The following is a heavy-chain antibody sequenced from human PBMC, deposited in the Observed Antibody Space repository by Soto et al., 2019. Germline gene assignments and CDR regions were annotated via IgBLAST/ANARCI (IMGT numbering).Heavy chain of an antibody. V-gene: IGHV1-18*04. Sequence: QVQLVQSGAEVKKPGASVKVSCKASGYTFTSYGISWVRQAPGQGLEWMGWISAYNGNTNYAQKLQGRVTMTTDTSARTAYGELRGLRCDDTAVYYCARDRGWRGGMDVWGQGTTVRVSS. CDR1: GYTFTSYG. CDR3: ARDRGWRGGMDV. J-gene: IGHJ6*02. D-gene: IGHD2-15*01. CDR2: ISAYNGNT.